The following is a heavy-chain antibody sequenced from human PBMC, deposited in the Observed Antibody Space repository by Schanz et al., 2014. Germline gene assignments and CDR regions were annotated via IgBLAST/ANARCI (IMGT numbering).Heavy chain of an antibody. CDR1: GYDFHIYA. Sequence: QVQLVQSGAEVKKPGASVKVSCKASGYDFHIYAYSWVRQAPGQGLEWMGRVIPILGVTHYAQKFQGRVTITADKSTTTAYMELNSLRSEDTAVYFCARDLTVDTGYVVHYYYYGMDVWGQGTTVTVSS. CDR2: VIPILGVT. D-gene: IGHD5-12*01. CDR3: ARDLTVDTGYVVHYYYYGMDV. V-gene: IGHV1-69*04. J-gene: IGHJ6*02.